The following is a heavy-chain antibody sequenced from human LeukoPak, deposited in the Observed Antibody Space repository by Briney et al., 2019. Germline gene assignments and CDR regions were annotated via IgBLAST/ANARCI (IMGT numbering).Heavy chain of an antibody. J-gene: IGHJ4*02. CDR2: IIPILGIA. Sequence: ASVKVSCKASGGTFSSYTISWVRQAPGQGLEWMGRIIPILGIANYAQRFQGSVTITADKSTSTAYMELSSLRSEDTAVYYCARAITGTLGGSDYWGQGTLVTVSS. CDR3: ARAITGTLGGSDY. CDR1: GGTFSSYT. D-gene: IGHD1-20*01. V-gene: IGHV1-69*02.